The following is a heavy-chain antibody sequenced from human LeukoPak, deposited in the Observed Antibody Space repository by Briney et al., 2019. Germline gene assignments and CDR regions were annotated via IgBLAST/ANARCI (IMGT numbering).Heavy chain of an antibody. D-gene: IGHD1-26*01. CDR3: AKKLSGSYKGFDY. CDR2: ISDSGGTV. CDR1: GFTFSSYA. J-gene: IGHJ4*02. Sequence: GGSLRLSCAASGFTFSSYAMSWVRHAPGKGLEWVSGISDSGGTVYYADSVKGRFTISRDNSKNSLYLQMNSLRAEDTAVYYCAKKLSGSYKGFDYWGQGTLVTVSS. V-gene: IGHV3-23*01.